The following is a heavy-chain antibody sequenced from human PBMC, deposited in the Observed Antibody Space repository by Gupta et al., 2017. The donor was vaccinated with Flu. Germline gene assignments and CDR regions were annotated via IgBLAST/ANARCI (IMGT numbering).Heavy chain of an antibody. D-gene: IGHD3-16*02. CDR1: GDTFSSFA. CDR2: IIPSFGTP. J-gene: IGHJ6*02. CDR3: ARYGVTFEGAVVNVYHHGLDV. V-gene: IGHV1-69*06. Sequence: QVQLVQSGAEVKKPGSSVKVSCKASGDTFSSFAISWVRPAPGQGLEWMGGIIPSFGTPNYAQKFQGRVTFTADKPSATVYLELSSLRSEDTAVYYCARYGVTFEGAVVNVYHHGLDVWGQGTTVIVSS.